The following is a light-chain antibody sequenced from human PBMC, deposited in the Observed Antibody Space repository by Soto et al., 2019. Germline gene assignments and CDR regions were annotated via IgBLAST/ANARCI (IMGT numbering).Light chain of an antibody. J-gene: IGKJ4*01. V-gene: IGKV1-9*01. CDR2: AAS. CDR3: QRLKSYPVT. Sequence: DIQLTQSPSFLSASVGDRVTITCRASQGISSYLAWYQQEPGKAPKPLIYAASTLQSGVPSRFSGGGSGTEVTLTISSLQPEDFATYFCQRLKSYPVTFGGGTKVEIK. CDR1: QGISSY.